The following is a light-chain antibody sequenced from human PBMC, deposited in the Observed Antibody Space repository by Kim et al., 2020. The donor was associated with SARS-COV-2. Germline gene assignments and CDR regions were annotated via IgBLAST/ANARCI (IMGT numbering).Light chain of an antibody. CDR1: QSICTS. CDR3: QQYHNRWT. V-gene: IGKV1-5*03. CDR2: QAS. J-gene: IGKJ1*01. Sequence: SASVGDSVTVTCRASQSICTSLAWYQQKPGKAPKVLIYQASSLAIGVPSRFSGSGSVTEFTLTISSLQPDDFATYYCQQYHNRWTFGQGTKVDIK.